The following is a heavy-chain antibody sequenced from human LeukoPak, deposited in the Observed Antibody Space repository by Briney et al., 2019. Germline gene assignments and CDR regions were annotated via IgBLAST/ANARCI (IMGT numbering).Heavy chain of an antibody. D-gene: IGHD6-19*01. Sequence: GGSLRLSCAASGFTFSSYAMHWVRQAPGKGLEWVAVISYDGSNKYYADSVKGRFTISRDNSKNTLYLQMNSLRAEDTAVYYCARDLHSSGWYEGYYFDYWGQGTLVTVSS. CDR3: ARDLHSSGWYEGYYFDY. CDR2: ISYDGSNK. CDR1: GFTFSSYA. V-gene: IGHV3-30*04. J-gene: IGHJ4*02.